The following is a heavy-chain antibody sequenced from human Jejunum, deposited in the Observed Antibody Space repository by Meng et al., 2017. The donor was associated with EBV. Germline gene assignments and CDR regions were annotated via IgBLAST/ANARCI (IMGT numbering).Heavy chain of an antibody. V-gene: IGHV3-74*01. CDR1: GFTFSGFW. Sequence: VSLGVSGVGLILPGGSLRLSCAASGFTFSGFWMYWVLQVPGKGLVWISRINGDGSRTTYADSVKDRFTISRDNAKNTLYLQMNSLRAEDTAVYYCAKDRNYYIDYWGQGTLVTVSS. J-gene: IGHJ4*02. CDR2: INGDGSRT. CDR3: AKDRNYYIDY.